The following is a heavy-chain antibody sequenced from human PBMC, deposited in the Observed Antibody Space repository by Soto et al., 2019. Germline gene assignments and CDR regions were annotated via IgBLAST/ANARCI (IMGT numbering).Heavy chain of an antibody. J-gene: IGHJ6*02. D-gene: IGHD6-13*01. CDR3: ARGGAAAGNYYYYYGMDV. V-gene: IGHV4-59*01. CDR2: IYYSGST. Sequence: PSETLSLTCTVPGGSISSYYWSWIRQPPGKGLEWIGYIYYSGSTNYNPSLKIRVTISVDTSKNQFSLKLSSVTAAGTAVYYCARGGAAAGNYYYYYGMDVWGQGTTVTVSS. CDR1: GGSISSYY.